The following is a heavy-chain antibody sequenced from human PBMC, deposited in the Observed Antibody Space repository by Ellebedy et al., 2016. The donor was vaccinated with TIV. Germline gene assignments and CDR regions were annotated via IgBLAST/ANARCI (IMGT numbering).Heavy chain of an antibody. Sequence: SETLSLTXAVYGESFSGHYWSWIRQSSEKGLEWIGEISHTGSPNYNPSFKSRVVMSVDTSKNQFSLKLTSVTAADTAAYYCARRTSGGIDSWGQGMLVTVSS. CDR1: GESFSGHY. V-gene: IGHV4-34*01. CDR3: ARRTSGGIDS. CDR2: ISHTGSP. D-gene: IGHD3/OR15-3a*01. J-gene: IGHJ4*02.